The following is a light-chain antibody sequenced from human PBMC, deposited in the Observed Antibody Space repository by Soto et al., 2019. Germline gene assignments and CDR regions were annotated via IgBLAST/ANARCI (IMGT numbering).Light chain of an antibody. CDR2: SND. CDR1: SSNIGSNT. Sequence: QAVVTQPPSPSGTPGQRVTISCSGSSSNIGSNTVNWYQQLPGTAPKLVIYSNDQRPSGVPDRFSGSKSGTSASLAISGLQSEDEADYYCAAWDNNLNRPVFGGGTKLTVL. J-gene: IGLJ2*01. V-gene: IGLV1-44*01. CDR3: AAWDNNLNRPV.